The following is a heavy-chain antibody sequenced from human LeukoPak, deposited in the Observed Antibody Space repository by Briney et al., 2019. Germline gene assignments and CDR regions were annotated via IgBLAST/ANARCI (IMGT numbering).Heavy chain of an antibody. CDR2: ISSSGSTI. D-gene: IGHD7-27*01. J-gene: IGHJ6*02. V-gene: IGHV3-11*01. Sequence: GGSLRLSCAASGFTVSSNYMSWIRQAPGKGLEWVSYISSSGSTIYYADSVKGRFTISRDNAKNSLYLQMNSLRAEDTAVYYCARDNWGRYYYGMDVWGQGTTVTVSS. CDR1: GFTVSSNY. CDR3: ARDNWGRYYYGMDV.